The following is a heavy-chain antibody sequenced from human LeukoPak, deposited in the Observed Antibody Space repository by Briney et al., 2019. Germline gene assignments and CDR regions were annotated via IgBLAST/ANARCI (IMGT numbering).Heavy chain of an antibody. CDR3: ARNRSPRRYYDSSVGDAFDI. D-gene: IGHD3-22*01. CDR1: GYTFTSYG. V-gene: IGHV1-18*01. Sequence: GASVKVSCKASGYTFTSYGISWVRQAPGQGLEWMGWISAYNGNTNYAQKFQGRVTITADESTSTAYMELSSLRSEDTAVYYCARNRSPRRYYDSSVGDAFDIWGQGTMVTVSS. J-gene: IGHJ3*02. CDR2: ISAYNGNT.